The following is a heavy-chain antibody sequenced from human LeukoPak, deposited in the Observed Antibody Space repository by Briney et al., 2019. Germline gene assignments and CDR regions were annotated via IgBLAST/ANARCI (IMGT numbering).Heavy chain of an antibody. CDR1: GYTLTNHY. CDR3: ARYYYGSGNYRKFDY. J-gene: IGHJ4*02. V-gene: IGHV1-46*01. D-gene: IGHD3-10*01. Sequence: ASVKVSCKASGYTLTNHYMHWVRQAPGQGLEWTGQINPSGGSTTYAQKFQGRVTMTRDTSTSTVYMELSSLEPEDTAVYYCARYYYGSGNYRKFDYWGQGTLVTVSS. CDR2: INPSGGST.